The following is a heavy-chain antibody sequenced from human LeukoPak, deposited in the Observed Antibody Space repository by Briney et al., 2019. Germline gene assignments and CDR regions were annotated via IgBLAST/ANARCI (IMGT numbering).Heavy chain of an antibody. CDR2: IIPIFGTA. Sequence: ASVKVSCKASGGTYSSYAISWVRQAPGQALEWMGGIIPIFGTANYAQKFQGRVTITADESTSTAYMELSSLRSEDTALYYYARTRIVGATDSYYMDVWGKGTTVTVSS. CDR3: ARTRIVGATDSYYMDV. J-gene: IGHJ6*03. D-gene: IGHD1-26*01. V-gene: IGHV1-69*13. CDR1: GGTYSSYA.